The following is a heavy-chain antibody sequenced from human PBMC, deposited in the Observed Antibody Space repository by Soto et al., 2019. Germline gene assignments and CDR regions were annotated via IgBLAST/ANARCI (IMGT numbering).Heavy chain of an antibody. CDR1: GYTFTSYG. CDR2: INPNSGGT. J-gene: IGHJ6*02. Sequence: GASVKVSCKASGYTFTSYGISWVRQAPGQGLEWMGWINPNSGGTNYAQKFQGWVTMTRDTSISTAYMELSRLRSDDTAVYYCARGNVDTAMVFMDVWGQGTTVTVSS. CDR3: ARGNVDTAMVFMDV. V-gene: IGHV1-2*04. D-gene: IGHD5-18*01.